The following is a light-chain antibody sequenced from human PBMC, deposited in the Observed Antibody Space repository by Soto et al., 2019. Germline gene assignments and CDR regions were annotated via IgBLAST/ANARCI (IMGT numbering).Light chain of an antibody. J-gene: IGLJ2*01. CDR1: SSDVGGYNY. V-gene: IGLV2-14*01. CDR2: DVS. Sequence: QSALTQPASVSGSPGQSITISCTGTSSDVGGYNYVSWYQQHPGTAPKLMIYDVSNRPSGVSNRFAGSKSGNTASLTISGLQAEDEADYYCSSDTSSSTLVFGGGTKVTVL. CDR3: SSDTSSSTLV.